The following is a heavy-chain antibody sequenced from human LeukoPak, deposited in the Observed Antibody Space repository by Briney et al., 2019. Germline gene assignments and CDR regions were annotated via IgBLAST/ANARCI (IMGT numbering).Heavy chain of an antibody. CDR3: ARPSPLTVKGYYFDY. CDR2: IYPGDSDT. Sequence: GESLKISCKGSGYSFTSYWIGWVRQMPGKGLEWMGIIYPGDSDTRYSPSFQGQVTISADKSISTAYLQWSSLKASDTAMYYCARPSPLTVKGYYFDYWGQGTLVTVSS. J-gene: IGHJ4*02. V-gene: IGHV5-51*01. CDR1: GYSFTSYW. D-gene: IGHD4-17*01.